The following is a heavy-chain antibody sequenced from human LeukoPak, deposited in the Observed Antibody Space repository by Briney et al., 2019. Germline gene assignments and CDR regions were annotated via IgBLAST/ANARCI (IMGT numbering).Heavy chain of an antibody. CDR3: ARDRGVVVPAAMGDY. Sequence: GASVKVSCKASGYTFTSYGISWVRQTPGQGLEWMGWISAYNGNANYAQKLQGRVTMTTDTSTSTAYMELKSLRSDDTAVYYGARDRGVVVPAAMGDYWGQGTLVTVSS. CDR1: GYTFTSYG. CDR2: ISAYNGNA. J-gene: IGHJ4*02. V-gene: IGHV1-18*01. D-gene: IGHD2-2*01.